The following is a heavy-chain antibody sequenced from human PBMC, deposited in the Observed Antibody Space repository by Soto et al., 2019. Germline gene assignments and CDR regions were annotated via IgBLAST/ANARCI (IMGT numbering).Heavy chain of an antibody. CDR1: GYTLTELS. J-gene: IGHJ4*02. V-gene: IGHV1-24*01. CDR2: FDPEDGET. D-gene: IGHD5-12*01. Sequence: ASVKVSCKVSGYTLTELSMHWVRQAPGKGLEWMGGFDPEDGETIYAQKFQGRVTMTEDTSTDTAYMELSSLRSEDTAVYYCATDLICGVGKNLVATILGGWGQGTLVTVSS. CDR3: ATDLICGVGKNLVATILGG.